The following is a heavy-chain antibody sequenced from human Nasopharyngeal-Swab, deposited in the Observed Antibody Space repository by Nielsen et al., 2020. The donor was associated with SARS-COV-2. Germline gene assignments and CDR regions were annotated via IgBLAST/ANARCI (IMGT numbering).Heavy chain of an antibody. CDR3: AKEGATGWFDP. J-gene: IGHJ5*02. CDR2: ISHNSGT. V-gene: IGHV4-34*01. Sequence: SETLSLTCGFYGGSFSGYFWTWIRQPPGKGLEWIGYISHNSGTSYNPSLKSRVTMFMDTSKNQFSLRLTSVTAADTAVYYCAKEGATGWFDPCGQGTLVTVSS. CDR1: GGSFSGYF.